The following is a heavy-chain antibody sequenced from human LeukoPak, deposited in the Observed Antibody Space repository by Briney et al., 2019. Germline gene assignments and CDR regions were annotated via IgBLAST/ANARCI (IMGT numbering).Heavy chain of an antibody. D-gene: IGHD3-10*01. J-gene: IGHJ4*02. CDR2: ITGSGGTT. Sequence: GGSLRLSCAASGFTFSSYGMSWVRQAPGKGLELVSGITGSGGTTFYADSVQGRFIISRDNAKNSLYLQMNSLRAEDTAVYYCARGAGNDYGDYWGQGTLVTVSS. CDR1: GFTFSSYG. V-gene: IGHV3-23*01. CDR3: ARGAGNDYGDY.